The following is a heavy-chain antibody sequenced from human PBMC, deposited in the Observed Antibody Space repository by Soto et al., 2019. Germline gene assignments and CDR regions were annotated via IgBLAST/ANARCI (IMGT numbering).Heavy chain of an antibody. CDR3: ATSYGSGYRAFDY. D-gene: IGHD3-10*01. J-gene: IGHJ4*02. CDR2: VNPILSLS. Sequence: QVQLVQSGAEVKRPGSSVKVSCKASGDTFSFYSINWMRQAPGLGLEWMGRVNPILSLSNYAQRLQGRVTMTADKSTSTAYMVISSLRSEDTAIYYCATSYGSGYRAFDYWGQGAQVIVSS. CDR1: GDTFSFYS. V-gene: IGHV1-69*02.